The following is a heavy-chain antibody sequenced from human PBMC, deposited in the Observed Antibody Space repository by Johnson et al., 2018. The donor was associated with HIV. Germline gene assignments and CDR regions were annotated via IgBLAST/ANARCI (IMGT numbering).Heavy chain of an antibody. J-gene: IGHJ3*01. D-gene: IGHD3-22*01. Sequence: VQLVESGGGLVQPGGSLGLSCAASGFTFSNYWMSWVRQAPGKGLEWVASIKQDGSEKYYVDSVKGRFTISRDNAKSPLYLQVSSLIADDTAMYFCARNLMDSSDYPPDAFDVWGQGTMVTVSS. CDR2: IKQDGSEK. CDR1: GFTFSNYW. CDR3: ARNLMDSSDYPPDAFDV. V-gene: IGHV3-7*05.